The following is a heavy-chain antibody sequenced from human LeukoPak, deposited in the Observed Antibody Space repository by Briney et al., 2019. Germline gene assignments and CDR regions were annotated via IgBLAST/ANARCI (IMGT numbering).Heavy chain of an antibody. J-gene: IGHJ4*02. V-gene: IGHV4-39*07. Sequence: SETLSLTCTVSGGSISSYYWSWIRQPPGKGLEWIGSIYYSGSTYYNPSLKSRVTISVDTSKNQFSLKLSSVTAADTAVYYCARDGSTFDYWGRGTLVTVSS. CDR3: ARDGSTFDY. CDR1: GGSISSYY. D-gene: IGHD1-26*01. CDR2: IYYSGST.